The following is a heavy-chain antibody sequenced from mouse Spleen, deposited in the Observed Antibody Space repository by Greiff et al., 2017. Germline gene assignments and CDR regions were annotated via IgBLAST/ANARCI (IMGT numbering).Heavy chain of an antibody. D-gene: IGHD2-4*01. V-gene: IGHV1-64*01. Sequence: QVQLQQPGAELVKPGASVKLSCKASGYTFTSYWMHWVKQRPGQGLEWIGMIHPNSGSTNYNEKFKSKATLTVDKSSSTAYMQLSSLTSEDSAVYYCAPYDYDGEVDYWGQGTTLTVSS. CDR3: APYDYDGEVDY. J-gene: IGHJ2*01. CDR1: GYTFTSYW. CDR2: IHPNSGST.